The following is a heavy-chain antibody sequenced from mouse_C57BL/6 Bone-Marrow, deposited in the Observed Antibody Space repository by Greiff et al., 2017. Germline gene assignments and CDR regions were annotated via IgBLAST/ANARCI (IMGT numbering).Heavy chain of an antibody. CDR3: ARDYDGSDYYAMDY. Sequence: EVKLVQSEGGLVQPGSSMKLSCTASGFTFSGYYMPWVRQIPEKGLEWVANINYDGSSTYYLDSLKSRFIISRDNAKSILYLQMSSLKSEDTATYYCARDYDGSDYYAMDYWGQGTSVTVSS. CDR2: INYDGSST. J-gene: IGHJ4*01. D-gene: IGHD1-1*01. CDR1: GFTFSGYY. V-gene: IGHV5-16*01.